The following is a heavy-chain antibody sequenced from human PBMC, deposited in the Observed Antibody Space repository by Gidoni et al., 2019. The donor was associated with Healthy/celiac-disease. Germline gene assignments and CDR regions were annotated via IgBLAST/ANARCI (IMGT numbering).Heavy chain of an antibody. CDR3: ARVHPDLQIRGYSYGSFDY. CDR2: INWNGGST. V-gene: IGHV3-20*01. D-gene: IGHD5-18*01. J-gene: IGHJ4*02. Sequence: EVQLVESGGGVVRPGGSLGLSCAASGFTCDDYGMSWVRQAPGKGLEWVSGINWNGGSTGYADSVKGRFTISRDNAKNSLYLQMNSLRAEDTALYHCARVHPDLQIRGYSYGSFDYWGQGTLVTVSS. CDR1: GFTCDDYG.